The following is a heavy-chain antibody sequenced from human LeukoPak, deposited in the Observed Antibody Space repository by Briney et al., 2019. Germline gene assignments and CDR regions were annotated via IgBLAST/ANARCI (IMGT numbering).Heavy chain of an antibody. J-gene: IGHJ3*02. CDR1: GFTFSSYA. CDR3: ATIAAAGSDAFDI. Sequence: TGGSLRLSCAASGFTFSSYAMSWVRQAPGKGLEWVSYADSVKGRFTISRDNAKNSLYLQMNSLRAEDTAVYYCATIAAAGSDAFDIWGQGTMVTVSS. D-gene: IGHD6-13*01. V-gene: IGHV3-21*04.